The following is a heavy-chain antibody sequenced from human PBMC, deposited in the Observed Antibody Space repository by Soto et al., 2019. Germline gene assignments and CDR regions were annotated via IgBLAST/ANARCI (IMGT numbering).Heavy chain of an antibody. D-gene: IGHD3-3*01. J-gene: IGHJ6*02. Sequence: ASVKVSCKASGYTFTSYGISWVRQAPGQGLEWMGWISAYNGNTNYAQKLQGRVTMTTDTSTSTAYMELRSLRAEDTAVYYCAKDDRFLPRVYGMDVWGQGTTVNVAS. CDR3: AKDDRFLPRVYGMDV. CDR2: ISAYNGNT. V-gene: IGHV1-18*01. CDR1: GYTFTSYG.